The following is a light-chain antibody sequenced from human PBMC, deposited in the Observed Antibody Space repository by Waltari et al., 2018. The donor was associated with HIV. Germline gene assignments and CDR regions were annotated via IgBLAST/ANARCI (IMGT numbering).Light chain of an antibody. CDR1: ALQNHY. V-gene: IGLV3-25*03. Sequence: SYELTQPPPVPVSPGQTARIPCTGDALQNHYAYWYLQKTGQAPVLVIYNDRARPSGIPERFASSSSGTTVTLTISGVQAEDEADYYCQSADSSGTFYVFGTGTKVTVL. CDR2: NDR. J-gene: IGLJ1*01. CDR3: QSADSSGTFYV.